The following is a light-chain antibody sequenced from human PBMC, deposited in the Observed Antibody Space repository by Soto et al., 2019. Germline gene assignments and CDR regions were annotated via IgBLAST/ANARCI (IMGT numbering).Light chain of an antibody. V-gene: IGLV2-14*01. CDR2: DVS. Sequence: QSALTQPASVSGSPGQSITISCTGTSSDVGGYNYVSWYQQHPGKAPKLMIYDVSNRPSGVSNRFSGSKSGNTASLTISGLQAEDEADNYCSSYTSSNIVVFGGGTKLTVL. CDR1: SSDVGGYNY. J-gene: IGLJ2*01. CDR3: SSYTSSNIVV.